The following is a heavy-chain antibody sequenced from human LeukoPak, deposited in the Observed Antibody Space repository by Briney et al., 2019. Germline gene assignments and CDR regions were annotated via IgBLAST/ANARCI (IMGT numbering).Heavy chain of an antibody. V-gene: IGHV3-21*04. D-gene: IGHD1-26*01. CDR1: GFMFSNYN. J-gene: IGHJ4*02. CDR2: ISGKSSYI. CDR3: AKDKGYSGSYYYFDY. Sequence: GGCLRLSCAASGFMFSNYNVNWVRQTPGKRLEWVSVISGKSSYIHYADSLKGRFTISRDNAKNSLYLQMNSLRAEDTALYYCAKDKGYSGSYYYFDYWGQGTLVTVSS.